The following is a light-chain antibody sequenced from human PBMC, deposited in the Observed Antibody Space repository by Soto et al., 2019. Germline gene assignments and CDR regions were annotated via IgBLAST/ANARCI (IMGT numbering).Light chain of an antibody. CDR1: QSVSSY. V-gene: IGKV3-11*01. J-gene: IGKJ4*01. CDR3: QQRSIWPLT. CDR2: DAS. Sequence: EIVLTQSPASLSLSPGERATLSCRASQSVSSYLAWYQQKPGQAPRLLIYDASNRATGIPARFSGSGSATDFTLTISSLEPEDFAVYYCQQRSIWPLTFGGGTKVEIK.